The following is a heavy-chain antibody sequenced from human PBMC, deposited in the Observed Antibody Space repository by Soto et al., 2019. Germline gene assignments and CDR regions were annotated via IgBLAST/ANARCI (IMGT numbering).Heavy chain of an antibody. J-gene: IGHJ4*02. CDR2: ISSSSSYI. D-gene: IGHD3-9*01. CDR1: GFTFSSYS. Sequence: EVQLVESGGGLVKPGGSLRLSCAASGFTFSSYSMNWVRQAPGKGLEWVSSISSSSSYIYYADSVKGRFTISRDNAKNSLYLQRNSLRAEDTAVYYCASGYLLDWCLWYCDYCGQGTLVTVSS. CDR3: ASGYLLDWCLWYCDY. V-gene: IGHV3-21*01.